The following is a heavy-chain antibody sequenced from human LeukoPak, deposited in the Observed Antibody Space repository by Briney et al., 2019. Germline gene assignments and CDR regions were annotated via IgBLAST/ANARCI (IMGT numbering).Heavy chain of an antibody. CDR1: GFIFSSFR. CDR2: ISSSGSLI. V-gene: IGHV3-21*01. J-gene: IGHJ4*02. D-gene: IGHD3-22*01. Sequence: GGFLRLSCAASGFIFSSFRMNWVRQAPGKGLECVSSISSSGSLIYYADSMKGRFTVSRDNAKNSLFLQLNSLRAEDTAVYYCARNYYDSSGYYYAFDYWGQGTLVTVSS. CDR3: ARNYYDSSGYYYAFDY.